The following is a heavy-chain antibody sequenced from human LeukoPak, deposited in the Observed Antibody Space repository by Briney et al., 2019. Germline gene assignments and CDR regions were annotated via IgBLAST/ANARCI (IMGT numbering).Heavy chain of an antibody. CDR3: ASKTYYYGSVDY. Sequence: PSETLSLTCTVSGGSISSYYWSWIRQPPGKGLEWIGYIYYSGSTNYNPSLKSRVTISVDTSKNQFSLKLSSVTAADTAVYYCASKTYYYGSVDYWGQGTLVTVSS. CDR1: GGSISSYY. D-gene: IGHD3-10*01. CDR2: IYYSGST. J-gene: IGHJ4*02. V-gene: IGHV4-59*12.